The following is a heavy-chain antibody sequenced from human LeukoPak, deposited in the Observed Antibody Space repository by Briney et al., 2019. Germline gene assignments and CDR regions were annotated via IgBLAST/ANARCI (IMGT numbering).Heavy chain of an antibody. CDR3: ARAHGDYYHYGMDV. CDR2: INPSGSST. D-gene: IGHD4-17*01. CDR1: GYSFTSYY. V-gene: IGHV1-46*01. Sequence: ASVKVSRKASGYSFTSYYMHWVRQAPRQGLEWMGIINPSGSSTSYAQKFQGRVTMTRDTSTSTVYMELSSLRSEDTAVYHCARAHGDYYHYGMDVWGQGTTVTVSS. J-gene: IGHJ6*02.